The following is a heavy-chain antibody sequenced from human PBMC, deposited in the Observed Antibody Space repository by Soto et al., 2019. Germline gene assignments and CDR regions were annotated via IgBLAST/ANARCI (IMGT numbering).Heavy chain of an antibody. Sequence: PGGSLRLSCAASGFTFSSYSMNWVRQAPGKGLEWVSYISSSGTTIYYADSVKGRFTISRDNAKNSLSLQMNSLRAEDTAVYYCAKDSVVATIRIYDYWGQGTLVTVSS. D-gene: IGHD5-12*01. CDR2: ISSSGTTI. CDR3: AKDSVVATIRIYDY. J-gene: IGHJ4*02. CDR1: GFTFSSYS. V-gene: IGHV3-48*01.